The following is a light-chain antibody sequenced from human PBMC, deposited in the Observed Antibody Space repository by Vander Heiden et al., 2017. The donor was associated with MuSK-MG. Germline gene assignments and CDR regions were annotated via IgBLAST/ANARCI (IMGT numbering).Light chain of an antibody. Sequence: SYVLTQPPSVSVAPGQTARITCGGNNIGSKSVNWYQQKPGQAPVLLVYDNSGRPSGIPERFSGSNSGNTATLTISRVEAGDEADYHCQVWDTTSDHPGVFGTGTKVTVL. V-gene: IGLV3-21*02. CDR3: QVWDTTSDHPGV. CDR2: DNS. CDR1: NIGSKS. J-gene: IGLJ1*01.